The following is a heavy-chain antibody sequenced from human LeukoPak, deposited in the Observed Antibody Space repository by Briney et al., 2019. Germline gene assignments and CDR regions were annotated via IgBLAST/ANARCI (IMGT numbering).Heavy chain of an antibody. CDR3: ARDTSRGYYYNWFDP. D-gene: IGHD3-22*01. V-gene: IGHV1-2*02. CDR1: GYTFTGHY. Sequence: VASVKVSCKASGYTFTGHYMHWVRQAPGQGLEWMGWINPNSGGTNYAQKFQGRVTITADESTSTAYMELSSLRSEDTAVYYCARDTSRGYYYNWFDPWGQGTLVTVSS. J-gene: IGHJ5*02. CDR2: INPNSGGT.